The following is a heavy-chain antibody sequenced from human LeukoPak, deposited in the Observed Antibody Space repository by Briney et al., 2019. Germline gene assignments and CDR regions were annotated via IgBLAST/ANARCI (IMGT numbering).Heavy chain of an antibody. Sequence: ASVKVSCKASGYTFTSYDINWVRQATGQGLEWMGWINPNSGGTNYAQKFQGRVTMTRDTSISTAYMELSRLRSDDTAVYYCASSDGAYYFDYWGQGTLVTVSS. CDR3: ASSDGAYYFDY. V-gene: IGHV1-2*02. CDR1: GYTFTSYD. D-gene: IGHD3-10*01. CDR2: INPNSGGT. J-gene: IGHJ4*02.